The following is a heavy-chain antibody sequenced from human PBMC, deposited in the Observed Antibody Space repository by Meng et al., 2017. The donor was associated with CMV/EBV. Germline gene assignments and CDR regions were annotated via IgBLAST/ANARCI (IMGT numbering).Heavy chain of an antibody. CDR3: ASDGGQHDY. J-gene: IGHJ4*02. V-gene: IGHV3-53*01. CDR1: GFTVSSNY. Sequence: GESLKISCAASGFTVSSNYMSWVRQAPGKGLEWVSVIYSGGSTYYADSVKGRFTISRDNSKNTLYLQMNSLRAEDTAVYYCASDGGQHDYWGQGTLVTVSS. D-gene: IGHD4-23*01. CDR2: IYSGGST.